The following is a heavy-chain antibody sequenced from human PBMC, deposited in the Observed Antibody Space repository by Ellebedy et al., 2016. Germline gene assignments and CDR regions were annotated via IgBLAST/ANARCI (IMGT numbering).Heavy chain of an antibody. V-gene: IGHV3-23*01. Sequence: GGSLRLSCAASGFTFSSYAMSWVRQAPGKGLEWVSAISGSGGSTYYADSVKGRFTISRDNSKNTLYLQMNSLRAEDTAVYYCANFPLPLTAYSSSWYEASGGDYWGQGTLVTVSS. CDR1: GFTFSSYA. D-gene: IGHD6-13*01. CDR2: ISGSGGST. CDR3: ANFPLPLTAYSSSWYEASGGDY. J-gene: IGHJ4*02.